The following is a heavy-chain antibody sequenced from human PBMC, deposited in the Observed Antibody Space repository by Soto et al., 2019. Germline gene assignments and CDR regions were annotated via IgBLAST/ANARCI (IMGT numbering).Heavy chain of an antibody. CDR1: VYPLTRYT. CDR2: INPDNGNT. Sequence: SVKVACVAPVYPLTRYTMNWVRQAPGQRLEWMGWINPDNGNTKSSQKFQDRFIITRDTSASTAYMDLSSLRSEDTAVYYCARGIATGQLDPWGQGTLVTVSS. J-gene: IGHJ5*02. V-gene: IGHV1-3*01. D-gene: IGHD2-15*01. CDR3: ARGIATGQLDP.